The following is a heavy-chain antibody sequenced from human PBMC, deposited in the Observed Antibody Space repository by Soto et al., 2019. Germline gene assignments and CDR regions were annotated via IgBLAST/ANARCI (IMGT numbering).Heavy chain of an antibody. CDR3: ARGCDSSSPRVGYFDY. CDR2: INHSGST. V-gene: IGHV4-34*01. CDR1: GGSFSGYY. D-gene: IGHD6-6*01. Sequence: PSETLSLTCAVYGGSFSGYYWSWIRQPPGKGLEWIGEINHSGSTNYNPSLKSRVTISVDTSKNQFSLKLSSVTAADTAVYYCARGCDSSSPRVGYFDYWGQGTLVTVSS. J-gene: IGHJ4*02.